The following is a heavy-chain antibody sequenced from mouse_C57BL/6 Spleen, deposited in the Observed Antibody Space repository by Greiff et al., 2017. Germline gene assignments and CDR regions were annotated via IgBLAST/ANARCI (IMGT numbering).Heavy chain of an antibody. D-gene: IGHD2-5*01. J-gene: IGHJ3*01. CDR1: GYTFTSYT. CDR2: INPSSGYT. Sequence: VQLVESGAELARPGASVKMSCKASGYTFTSYTMHWVKQRPGQGLEWIGYINPSSGYTKYNQKFKDKATLTADKSSSTAYMQLSSLTSEDSAVYYCAREGDYSKPWFAYWGQGTLVTVSA. CDR3: AREGDYSKPWFAY. V-gene: IGHV1-4*01.